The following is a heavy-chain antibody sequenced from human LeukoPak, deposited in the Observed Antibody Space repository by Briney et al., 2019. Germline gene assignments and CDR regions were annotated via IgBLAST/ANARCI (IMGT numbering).Heavy chain of an antibody. CDR3: AKDLGYCSGTSCSAIDY. CDR1: GFTFSSYG. CDR2: IRYDGSNK. D-gene: IGHD2-15*01. J-gene: IGHJ4*02. V-gene: IGHV3-30*02. Sequence: GGSLRLSCAASGFTFSSYGMHWVRQAPGKGLEWVAFIRYDGSNKYYADSVKGRFTISRDNSKNTLYLQMNSLIPEDTAVYYCAKDLGYCSGTSCSAIDYWGQGTLVTVSS.